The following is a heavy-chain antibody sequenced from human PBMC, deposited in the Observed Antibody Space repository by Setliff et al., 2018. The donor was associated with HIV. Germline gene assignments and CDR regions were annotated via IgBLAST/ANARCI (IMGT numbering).Heavy chain of an antibody. CDR2: IYYTGST. J-gene: IGHJ6*02. V-gene: IGHV4-61*01. CDR1: GYSINTAYY. D-gene: IGHD2-15*01. Sequence: SETLSLTCSVSGYSINTAYYWNWIRQPPGKGLEWIGYIYYTGSTNYNPSLKSRVTISVDTSKNQFSLKLSSVTAADTAVYYCARAIGDASGGGLDVWGPGTTVTVSS. CDR3: ARAIGDASGGGLDV.